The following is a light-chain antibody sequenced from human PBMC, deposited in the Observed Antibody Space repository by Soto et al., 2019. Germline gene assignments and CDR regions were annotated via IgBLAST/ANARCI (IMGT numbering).Light chain of an antibody. V-gene: IGKV1-33*01. CDR3: QKSDHLPL. CDR2: DAY. CDR1: QDIGNS. Sequence: DIQITQSPPSLSSSVGDRFTITCQARQDIGNSLNWFQHKPGKAPNLVIYDAYNLEIGDPSRFSGSGSGTDFTFTITSLRPEDIATYYCQKSDHLPLFGPGTKVESK. J-gene: IGKJ3*01.